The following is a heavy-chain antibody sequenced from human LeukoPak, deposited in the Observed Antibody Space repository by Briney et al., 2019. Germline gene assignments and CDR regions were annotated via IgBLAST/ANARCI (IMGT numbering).Heavy chain of an antibody. CDR2: ISSSSSTI. CDR1: GFTFSSYG. D-gene: IGHD6-19*01. Sequence: PGGSLRLSCAASGFTFSSYGMHWVRQASGKGLEWVSYISSSSSTIYYADSVKGRFTISRDNAKNSLYLQMNSLRAEDTAVYYCAREISIAVAGLLDYWGQGTLVTVSS. V-gene: IGHV3-48*01. J-gene: IGHJ4*02. CDR3: AREISIAVAGLLDY.